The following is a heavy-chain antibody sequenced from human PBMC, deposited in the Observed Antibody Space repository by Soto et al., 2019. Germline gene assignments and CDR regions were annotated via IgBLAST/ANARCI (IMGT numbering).Heavy chain of an antibody. CDR3: ARVGYGGNSGPKHFDY. J-gene: IGHJ4*02. CDR1: GFTFSSYA. V-gene: IGHV3-30-3*01. Sequence: QVQLVESGGGVVQPGRSLRLSCAASGFTFSSYAMHWVRQAPGKGLEWVAVISYDGSNKYYADSVKGRFTISRDNSKNTLYLQMNSLRAEDTAVYYCARVGYGGNSGPKHFDYWGQGTLVTVSS. CDR2: ISYDGSNK. D-gene: IGHD4-17*01.